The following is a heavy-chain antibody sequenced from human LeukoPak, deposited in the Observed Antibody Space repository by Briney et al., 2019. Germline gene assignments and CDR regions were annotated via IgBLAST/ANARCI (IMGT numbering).Heavy chain of an antibody. V-gene: IGHV3-23*01. J-gene: IGHJ4*02. CDR2: VSDSGDGS. D-gene: IGHD4/OR15-4a*01. CDR1: GFTFSSHA. CDR3: ARDSPVLTL. Sequence: GGSLRLSCAASGFTFSSHAMSWVRQAPEKGPKWVSAVSDSGDGSYYAESVKGRFIISRDDSRNTLYLQMNSLRAEDSAVYYCARDSPVLTLWGQGTLVTVSS.